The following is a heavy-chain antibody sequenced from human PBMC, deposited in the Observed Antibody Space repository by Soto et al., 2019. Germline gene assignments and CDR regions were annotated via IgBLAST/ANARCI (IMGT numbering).Heavy chain of an antibody. V-gene: IGHV1-46*01. D-gene: IGHD6-19*01. CDR2: INPGGGSA. CDR1: GSAITRYY. J-gene: IGHJ6*02. CDR3: ASDTSGWSLNGLDV. Sequence: QVDLVQSGAEVKKPGASVTIACKASGSAITRYYIHWVRQAPGRGLEWMGIINPGGGSASYAQKFQDRVTIEKDTSTGTVYMDLTSLRTEDTAVYYCASDTSGWSLNGLDVWGHGTTVNVSS.